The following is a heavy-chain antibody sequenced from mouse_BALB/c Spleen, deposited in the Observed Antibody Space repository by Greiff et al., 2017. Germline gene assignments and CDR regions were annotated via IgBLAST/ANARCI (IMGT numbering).Heavy chain of an antibody. V-gene: IGHV3-6*02. Sequence: EVHLVESGPGLVKPSQSLSLTCSVTGYSITSGYYWNWIRQFPGNKLEWMGYISYDGSNNYNPSLKNRISITRDTSKNQFFLKLNSVTTEDTATYYCARGGAPFDYWGQGTTLTVSS. D-gene: IGHD6-1*01. J-gene: IGHJ2*01. CDR3: ARGGAPFDY. CDR2: ISYDGSN. CDR1: GYSITSGYY.